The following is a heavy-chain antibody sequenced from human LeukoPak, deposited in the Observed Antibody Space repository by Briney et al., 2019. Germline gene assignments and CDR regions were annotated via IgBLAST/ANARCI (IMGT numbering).Heavy chain of an antibody. J-gene: IGHJ4*02. CDR3: AREEDML. D-gene: IGHD2-8*01. CDR1: GFTFDSHG. V-gene: IGHV3-7*01. CDR2: IKEDGSEK. Sequence: GGSLRLSCVASGFTFDSHGMTWVRQAPGKGLEWVANIKEDGSEKNYVDSVKGRFTISRDNAKNSLYLQMNSLRAEDTAIYYCAREEDMLWGQGTLVTVSS.